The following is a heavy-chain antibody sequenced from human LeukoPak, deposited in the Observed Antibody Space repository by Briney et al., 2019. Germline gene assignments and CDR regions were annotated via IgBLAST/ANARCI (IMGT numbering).Heavy chain of an antibody. CDR3: AKQYTTSWSDAFDA. D-gene: IGHD6-13*01. CDR1: GFTFANFA. V-gene: IGHV3-23*01. Sequence: GGSLKLSCAASGFTFANFAMTWVRQTPGKGPEWVSGITGSGGTTDYADSVKGRFTISRDNSKNTLYLQMNSLRAEDTAVYFCAKQYTTSWSDAFDAWGQGTMVTVSS. J-gene: IGHJ3*01. CDR2: ITGSGGTT.